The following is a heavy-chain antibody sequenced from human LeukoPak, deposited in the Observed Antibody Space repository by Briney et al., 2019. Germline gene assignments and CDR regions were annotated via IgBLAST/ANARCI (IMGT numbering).Heavy chain of an antibody. J-gene: IGHJ4*02. V-gene: IGHV3-23*01. CDR2: ISGSGGST. CDR1: GFTFSSYA. Sequence: GGSLRLSCAASGFTFSSYAMSWVRQAPGKGLEWVSAISGSGGSTYYADSVKGRFTISRDNSKNTLFLQMNSLRAEDTAVYYCARSTTVTPPFISWGQGTLVTVSS. CDR3: ARSTTVTPPFIS. D-gene: IGHD4-11*01.